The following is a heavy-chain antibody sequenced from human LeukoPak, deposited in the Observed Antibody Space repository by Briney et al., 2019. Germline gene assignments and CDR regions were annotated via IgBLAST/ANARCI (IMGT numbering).Heavy chain of an antibody. CDR2: IKQDGSEK. Sequence: GGSLRLSCAASGFTFSSYWMSWVRQAPGKGLEWVANIKQDGSEKYYVDSVKGRFTISRDNAKNSLYLQMNSLRAEDTAVYYCARDPSSTFDYYYYMDVWGKGTTVTVSS. D-gene: IGHD6-13*01. CDR1: GFTFSSYW. CDR3: ARDPSSTFDYYYYMDV. J-gene: IGHJ6*03. V-gene: IGHV3-7*01.